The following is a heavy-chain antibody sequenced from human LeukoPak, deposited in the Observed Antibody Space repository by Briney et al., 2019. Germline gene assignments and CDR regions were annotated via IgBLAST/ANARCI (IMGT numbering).Heavy chain of an antibody. CDR2: IGTSGSAM. Sequence: GGSLRLSCAASGFTFSSHEMNWVRQTPGKGLEWVAYIGTSGSAMYYADSVKGRFTISRDNARDSLHLQMNSLRAEDTAVYYCAREVKTASGTWWFDAWGQGTLVTVSS. D-gene: IGHD6-13*01. V-gene: IGHV3-48*03. CDR3: AREVKTASGTWWFDA. J-gene: IGHJ5*02. CDR1: GFTFSSHE.